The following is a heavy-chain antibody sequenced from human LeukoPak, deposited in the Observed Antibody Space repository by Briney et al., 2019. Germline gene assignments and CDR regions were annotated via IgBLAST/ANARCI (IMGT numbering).Heavy chain of an antibody. J-gene: IGHJ4*02. CDR2: INSDGSST. D-gene: IGHD3-10*01. CDR1: GFTFSSYW. Sequence: PGGSLRLSCAASGFTFSSYWMHWVRQAPGKGLVWVSRINSDGSSTSYADSVKGRFTISRDNAKNTLYLQMSSLRAEDTAVYYCAREGVSGSYYNNFGYWGQGTLVTVSS. V-gene: IGHV3-74*01. CDR3: AREGVSGSYYNNFGY.